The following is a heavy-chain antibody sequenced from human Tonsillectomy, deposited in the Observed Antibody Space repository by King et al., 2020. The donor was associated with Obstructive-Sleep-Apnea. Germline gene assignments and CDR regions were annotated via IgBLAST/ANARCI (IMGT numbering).Heavy chain of an antibody. D-gene: IGHD4-17*01. CDR3: AKDPTGDYLGAFDI. J-gene: IGHJ3*02. V-gene: IGHV3-23*01. CDR2: ISRTGGST. CDR1: GFIFRNDA. Sequence: VQLQESGGGLVQPGGSLRLSCAASGFIFRNDAMSWVRQAPGKGLEWVSGISRTGGSTYYADSVKGRFTIFRDDFKNALYLQMNTLRAEDTAVYYCAKDPTGDYLGAFDIWGQGTMVTVSS.